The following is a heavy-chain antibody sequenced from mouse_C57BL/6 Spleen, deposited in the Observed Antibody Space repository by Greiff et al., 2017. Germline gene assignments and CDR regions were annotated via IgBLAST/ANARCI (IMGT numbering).Heavy chain of an antibody. CDR1: GFTFSDYG. J-gene: IGHJ3*01. Sequence: EVQGVESVGGLVKPGGSLILSCAASGFTFSDYGMHWVRQAPEKGLEWVAYISSGSSTIYYADTVKGRFTISRDNAKNTLFLHMTSLRSEDTAMYYCADDYSYADWGQGTLVTASA. CDR2: ISSGSSTI. CDR3: ADDYSYAD. D-gene: IGHD2-4*01. V-gene: IGHV5-17*01.